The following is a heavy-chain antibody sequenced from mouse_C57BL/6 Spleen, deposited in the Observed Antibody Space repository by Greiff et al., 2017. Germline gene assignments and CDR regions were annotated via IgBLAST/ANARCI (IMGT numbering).Heavy chain of an antibody. CDR1: GYTFTSYG. J-gene: IGHJ3*01. Sequence: VQLQQSGAELARPGASVKLSCKASGYTFTSYGISWVKQRTGQGLEWIGEIYPRSGNTYYNEKFKGKATLTADKSSSTAYMELRSMTSEDSAVYICARRAIYDGYSRTFAYWGQGTLVTVSA. CDR3: ARRAIYDGYSRTFAY. V-gene: IGHV1-81*01. D-gene: IGHD2-3*01. CDR2: IYPRSGNT.